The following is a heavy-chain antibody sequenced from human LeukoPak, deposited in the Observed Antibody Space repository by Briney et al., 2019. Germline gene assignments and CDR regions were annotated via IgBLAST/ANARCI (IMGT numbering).Heavy chain of an antibody. CDR2: TYYRSKWYN. V-gene: IGHV6-1*01. Sequence: QTPSLTCAISGDSVSSNRGAWNWIRQSPSRGLEWLGRTYYRSKWYNDYAVSVKSRIIINTDTSKNQFSLQLNSVTPEDTSVYNCASEKVTGTHSFDYWSQGTLVTVSS. CDR3: ASEKVTGTHSFDY. CDR1: GDSVSSNRGA. D-gene: IGHD6-19*01. J-gene: IGHJ4*02.